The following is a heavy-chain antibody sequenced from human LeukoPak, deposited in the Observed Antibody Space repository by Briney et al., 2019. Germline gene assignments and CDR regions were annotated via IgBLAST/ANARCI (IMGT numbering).Heavy chain of an antibody. CDR3: ARVVVVAGAGGYFDY. V-gene: IGHV1-2*02. D-gene: IGHD6-19*01. J-gene: IGHJ4*02. CDR1: GYTFTGYY. Sequence: ASVKVSCKASGYTFTGYYMHWVRQATGQGPEWMGWINPNSGGTNYAQKFQGRVTMTRDTSISTAYMELSRLRSDDTAVYYCARVVVVAGAGGYFDYWGQGTLVTVSS. CDR2: INPNSGGT.